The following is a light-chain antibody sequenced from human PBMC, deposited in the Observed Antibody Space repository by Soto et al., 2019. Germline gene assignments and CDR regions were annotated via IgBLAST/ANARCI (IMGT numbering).Light chain of an antibody. V-gene: IGLV2-14*03. J-gene: IGLJ1*01. CDR2: DVT. Sequence: HCELTQAASLYGAPGQAITISCTRTSSDVGGYNYVSWYQHHPGKAPKLIIYDVTNRPSGVSNPFSGSKSGNTASLTISGLQPEDEADYYCSSYTTSNTRQIVFGTGTKVTVL. CDR1: SSDVGGYNY. CDR3: SSYTTSNTRQIV.